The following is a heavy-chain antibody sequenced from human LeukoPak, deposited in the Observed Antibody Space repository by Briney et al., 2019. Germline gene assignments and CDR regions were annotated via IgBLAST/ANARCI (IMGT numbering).Heavy chain of an antibody. D-gene: IGHD1-7*01. Sequence: SVKVSCKASGGTFSSYAISWVRQAPGQGLEWMGGIIPIFGTANYAQKFQGRVTITTDESTSTAYMELSSLRSEDTAVYYCASKTTSWFDPWGQGTLVTVSS. CDR3: ASKTTSWFDP. V-gene: IGHV1-69*05. CDR1: GGTFSSYA. CDR2: IIPIFGTA. J-gene: IGHJ5*02.